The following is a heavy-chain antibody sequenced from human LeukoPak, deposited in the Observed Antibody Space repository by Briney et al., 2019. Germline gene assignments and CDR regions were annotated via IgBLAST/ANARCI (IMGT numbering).Heavy chain of an antibody. CDR2: IKNCGSTI. CDR1: RFTFSRYG. V-gene: IGHV3-48*03. Sequence: GGSLRLSCAASRFTFSRYGMHWVRQAPGKGLEWISYIKNCGSTILYADSVKGRFTISRDDAKNSLYLQMNTLRAEDTAIYYCARETQFCSGGGCHGAFDYWGQGTLVTVS. D-gene: IGHD2-15*01. J-gene: IGHJ4*02. CDR3: ARETQFCSGGGCHGAFDY.